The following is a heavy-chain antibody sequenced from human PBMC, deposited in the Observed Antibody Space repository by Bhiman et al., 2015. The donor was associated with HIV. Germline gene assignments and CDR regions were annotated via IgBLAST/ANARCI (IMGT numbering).Heavy chain of an antibody. Sequence: EVQLVESGGGVLRPGGSLRLSCEGFGFTFSTYNMNWVRQAPGKGLEWVSSISRSSSYIYYADSIKGRFTISRDNAKNSLYLQMNSLRAEDTAVYYCASGHAIAAAGRDWGQGTLVTVSS. V-gene: IGHV3-21*02. CDR2: ISRSSSYI. CDR1: GFTFSTYN. J-gene: IGHJ4*02. CDR3: ASGHAIAAAGRD. D-gene: IGHD6-13*01.